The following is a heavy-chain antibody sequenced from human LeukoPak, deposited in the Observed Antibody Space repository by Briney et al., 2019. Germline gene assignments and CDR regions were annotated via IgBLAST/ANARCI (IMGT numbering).Heavy chain of an antibody. V-gene: IGHV1-69*13. D-gene: IGHD4-23*01. CDR3: ARRMVKEGYFDY. CDR1: GGTFISYA. J-gene: IGHJ4*02. Sequence: SVKVSCKASGGTFISYAISWVRQAPGQGLEWMGGIIPIFGTANYAQKFQGRVTITADESTSTAYMELSSLRSEDTAVYYCARRMVKEGYFDYWGQGTLVTVSS. CDR2: IIPIFGTA.